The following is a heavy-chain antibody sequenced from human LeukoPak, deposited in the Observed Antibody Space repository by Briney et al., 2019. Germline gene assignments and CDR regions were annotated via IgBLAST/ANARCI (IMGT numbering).Heavy chain of an antibody. J-gene: IGHJ6*02. CDR3: ARVADYDSSGPYYYYYGMDV. D-gene: IGHD3-22*01. CDR2: IYYSGST. CDR1: GGSISSGGYY. V-gene: IGHV4-31*03. Sequence: SETLSLTCTVSGGSISSGGYYWSWIRQHPGKVLEWIGYIYYSGSTYYNPSLKSRVTISVDTSKNQFSLKLSSVTAADTAVYYCARVADYDSSGPYYYYYGMDVWGQGTTVTVSS.